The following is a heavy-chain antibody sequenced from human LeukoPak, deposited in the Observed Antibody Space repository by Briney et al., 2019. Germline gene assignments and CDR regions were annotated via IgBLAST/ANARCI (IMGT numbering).Heavy chain of an antibody. CDR3: ARHRGYSYVYFDY. CDR2: IYPSGTT. J-gene: IGHJ4*02. Sequence: SETLSLTCTVPGDYISSRSYFCGWIRQPPGKGLEWIGSIYPSGTTYYNPSLKSRATISVDTSNNQFSLELSSVTAADTAVYYCARHRGYSYVYFDYWGQGILVTVSS. D-gene: IGHD5-18*01. CDR1: GDYISSRSYF. V-gene: IGHV4-39*01.